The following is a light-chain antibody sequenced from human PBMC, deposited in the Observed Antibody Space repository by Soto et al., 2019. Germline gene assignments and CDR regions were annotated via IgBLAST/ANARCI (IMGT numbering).Light chain of an antibody. V-gene: IGLV2-8*01. Sequence: QALLTQPPYASGSPGQSFTIACTGTSSDVGAYTYVSWYQQHPGKAPKLMIYGVTERPSGVPDRFSGSKSGNTASLTVSGLQTEDEAYYYCRSYAGSNNSVFGTGTKVTVL. CDR2: GVT. J-gene: IGLJ1*01. CDR1: SSDVGAYTY. CDR3: RSYAGSNNSV.